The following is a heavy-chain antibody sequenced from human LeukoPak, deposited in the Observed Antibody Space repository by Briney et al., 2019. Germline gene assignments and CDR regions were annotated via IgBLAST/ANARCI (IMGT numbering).Heavy chain of an antibody. V-gene: IGHV3-23*01. Sequence: GGSLRLSCAASGFTFSSYWMSWVRQAPGKGLEWVPAICGSGGSTYYADSVKGRLTISRDNSKNTLYLQMNSLRAEDTAVYHCAKRPDRLRMCWFDPWGQGTLVTVSS. CDR3: AKRPDRLRMCWFDP. CDR2: ICGSGGST. D-gene: IGHD4-17*01. J-gene: IGHJ5*02. CDR1: GFTFSSYW.